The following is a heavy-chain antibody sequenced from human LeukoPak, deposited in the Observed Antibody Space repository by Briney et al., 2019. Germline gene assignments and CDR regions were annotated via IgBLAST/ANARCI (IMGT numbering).Heavy chain of an antibody. D-gene: IGHD2-15*01. CDR1: GFTFSSYG. CDR2: ISGSGSTT. Sequence: GRSLRLSCAASGFTFSSYGMHWVRQAPGKGLEWVSAISGSGSTTYYADSVKGRFTISRDNSKNTLFLQMNSLTAEDTAIYSCARPRLEYCSGGSCFDAFDIWGQGTMVTVSS. J-gene: IGHJ3*02. CDR3: ARPRLEYCSGGSCFDAFDI. V-gene: IGHV3-23*01.